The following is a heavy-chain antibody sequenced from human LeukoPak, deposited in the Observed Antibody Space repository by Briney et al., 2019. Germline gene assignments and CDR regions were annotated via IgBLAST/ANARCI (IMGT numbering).Heavy chain of an antibody. D-gene: IGHD3-9*01. J-gene: IGHJ4*02. CDR1: GYTFTGYY. V-gene: IGHV1-2*02. CDR3: ARVLTPYDFDWLFGY. CDR2: INPNSGGT. Sequence: GASVKVSCKASGYTFTGYYMHWVRQAPGQGLEWMGWINPNSGGTNYAQKFQGRVTMTRDTSISTAYMELSRLRSDDTAVYYCARVLTPYDFDWLFGYWGQGTLVTVSS.